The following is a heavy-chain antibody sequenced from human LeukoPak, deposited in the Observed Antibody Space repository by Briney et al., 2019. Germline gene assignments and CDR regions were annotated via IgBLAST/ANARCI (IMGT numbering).Heavy chain of an antibody. CDR2: INQDGSVI. J-gene: IGHJ4*02. V-gene: IGHV3-7*01. D-gene: IGHD3-22*01. CDR3: TTLPHKDSRGYHDY. CDR1: GIIFNDYW. Sequence: PGGSLRLSCAASGIIFNDYWMNRVRQAPGKGLEWVANINQDGSVIHYVDSVKGRFTTSRDNARHSVYLQMNSLRVEDTAVYYCTTLPHKDSRGYHDYWGQGILVTVSS.